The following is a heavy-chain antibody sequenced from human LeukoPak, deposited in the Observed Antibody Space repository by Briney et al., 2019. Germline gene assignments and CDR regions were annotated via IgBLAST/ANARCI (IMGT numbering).Heavy chain of an antibody. CDR2: ISWNSGSI. Sequence: GGSLRLSCAASGFTFDDYAMHWVRQAPGKGLEWVSGISWNSGSIGYADSAKGRFTISRDNAKNSLYLQMNSLRAEDTALYYCAKDRNSGYDSDWFDPWGQGTLVTVSS. J-gene: IGHJ5*02. D-gene: IGHD5-12*01. CDR1: GFTFDDYA. V-gene: IGHV3-9*01. CDR3: AKDRNSGYDSDWFDP.